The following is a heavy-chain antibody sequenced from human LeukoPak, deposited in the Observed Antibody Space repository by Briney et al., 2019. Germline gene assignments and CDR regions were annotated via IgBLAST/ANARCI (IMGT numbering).Heavy chain of an antibody. CDR3: ARLGMGYYFDY. Sequence: GGSLRLSCAASGFTFSSYWMSRVRQAPGKGLEWVANIKQDGSEKYYVDSVKGRFTISRDNAKNSLYLQMNSLRAEDTAVYYCARLGMGYYFDYWGQGTLVTVSS. J-gene: IGHJ4*02. V-gene: IGHV3-7*01. CDR2: IKQDGSEK. CDR1: GFTFSSYW. D-gene: IGHD3-16*01.